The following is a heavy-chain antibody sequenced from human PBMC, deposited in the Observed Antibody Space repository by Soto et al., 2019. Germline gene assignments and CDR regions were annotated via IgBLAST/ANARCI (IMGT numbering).Heavy chain of an antibody. Sequence: PGGSLRLSCAASGFTFSSYAMHWVRQAPGKGLEYVSAISSNGGSTYYANSVKGRFTISRDNSKNTLYLQMGSLRAEDMAVYYCARSWGLDNYYYYGMDVWGQGTTVTVSS. J-gene: IGHJ6*02. CDR2: ISSNGGST. V-gene: IGHV3-64*01. D-gene: IGHD3-16*01. CDR1: GFTFSSYA. CDR3: ARSWGLDNYYYYGMDV.